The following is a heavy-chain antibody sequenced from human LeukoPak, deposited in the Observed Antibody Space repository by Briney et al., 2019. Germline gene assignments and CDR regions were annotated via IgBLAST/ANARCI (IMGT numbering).Heavy chain of an antibody. CDR2: INPNSGGT. J-gene: IGHJ4*02. CDR3: ARGGYYDSSGYYHY. CDR1: GYTFTSYA. D-gene: IGHD3-22*01. Sequence: ASVKVSCKASGYTFTSYAISWVRQAPGQGLEWMGWINPNSGGTNYAQKFQGRVTMTRDTSISTAYMELSRLRSDDTAVYYCARGGYYDSSGYYHYWGQGTLVTVSS. V-gene: IGHV1-2*02.